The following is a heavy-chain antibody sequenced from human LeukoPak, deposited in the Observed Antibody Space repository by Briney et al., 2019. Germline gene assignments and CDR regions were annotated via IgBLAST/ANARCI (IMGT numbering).Heavy chain of an antibody. J-gene: IGHJ4*02. Sequence: PSETLSLTCTASGGSLSSRSTSYWSWIRQPPGKGLEWIGSMNYGGSSHYNPSLKSRVTISVDKSKNQFSLKLSSVTAADTAVYYCARGGLGGSGWYREKLGMDYWGQGTLVTVSS. V-gene: IGHV4-39*07. CDR1: GGSLSSRSTSY. CDR2: MNYGGSS. D-gene: IGHD6-19*01. CDR3: ARGGLGGSGWYREKLGMDY.